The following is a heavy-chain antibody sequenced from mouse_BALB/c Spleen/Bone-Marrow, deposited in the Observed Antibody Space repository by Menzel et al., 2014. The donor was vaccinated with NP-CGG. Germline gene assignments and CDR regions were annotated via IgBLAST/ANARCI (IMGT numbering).Heavy chain of an antibody. CDR2: IHPNSGNI. Sequence: QVQLQQSGSVPVRPGASVQLSCKASGYTFTNSWMHWAKQRPGQGLEWIGEIHPNSGNINYNEKFKGRATLTVDTSSSTAYVDLNSLTSEDSAVFYCARHHRYPYYFDYWGLGTTLTVSS. CDR1: GYTFTNSW. D-gene: IGHD2-14*01. CDR3: ARHHRYPYYFDY. V-gene: IGHV1S130*01. J-gene: IGHJ2*01.